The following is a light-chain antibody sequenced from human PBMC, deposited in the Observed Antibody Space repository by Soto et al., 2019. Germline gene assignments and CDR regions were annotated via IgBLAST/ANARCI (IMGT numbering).Light chain of an antibody. V-gene: IGKV3D-7*01. Sequence: EIVLTQSPATLSLSPGERATLSCRVSQSLNIRYLSWYQQRPGQAPRLLMYGASTRATGVPARFSGSGSGTDFTLTISSPQPEDFAVYYCQQDYNLPLTFGGGTKVDIK. CDR1: QSLNIRY. CDR3: QQDYNLPLT. J-gene: IGKJ4*01. CDR2: GAS.